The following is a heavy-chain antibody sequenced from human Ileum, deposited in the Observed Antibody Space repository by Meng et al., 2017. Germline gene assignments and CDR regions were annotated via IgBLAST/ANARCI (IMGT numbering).Heavy chain of an antibody. CDR3: VRHGGKYFDS. CDR1: GGSISSSFY. D-gene: IGHD2-15*01. Sequence: HVQLAEPGPGLGEPSGTLSLTCPVSGGSISSSFYWSWVRQSPGKGLEWIGQIYLAGSPNYNPSLESRVTISVDKSKNQFSLRLTSVTAADTAIFYCVRHGGKYFDSWGQGTLVTVSS. J-gene: IGHJ4*02. V-gene: IGHV4-4*02. CDR2: IYLAGSP.